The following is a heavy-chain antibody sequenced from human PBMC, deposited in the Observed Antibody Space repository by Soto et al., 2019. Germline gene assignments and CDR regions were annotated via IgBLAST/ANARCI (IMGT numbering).Heavy chain of an antibody. V-gene: IGHV3-30*18. CDR1: GFTFSSYG. CDR3: AKSAGAPG. J-gene: IGHJ4*02. Sequence: QVQLVESGGGVVQPGRSLRLSCAASGFTFSSYGMHWVRQAPGKGLERVAVISYDGSNKYYADSVKGRFTISRDNSKNTLYLQMNSLRAEDTAVYYCAKSAGAPGWGQGTLVTVSS. CDR2: ISYDGSNK. D-gene: IGHD6-19*01.